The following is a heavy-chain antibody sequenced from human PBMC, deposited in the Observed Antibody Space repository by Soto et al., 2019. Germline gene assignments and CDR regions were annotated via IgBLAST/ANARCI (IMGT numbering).Heavy chain of an antibody. V-gene: IGHV4-31*03. Sequence: SETLSLTCTVSGGSISSAGYYWSWIRQHPGKGLEWIGYIYYSGSTYYNPSLKSRVTISVDTSKNQFSLKLSSVTAADTAVYYCARDWNGDAFDIWGQGTMVTVSS. CDR2: IYYSGST. J-gene: IGHJ3*02. D-gene: IGHD1-1*01. CDR1: GGSISSAGYY. CDR3: ARDWNGDAFDI.